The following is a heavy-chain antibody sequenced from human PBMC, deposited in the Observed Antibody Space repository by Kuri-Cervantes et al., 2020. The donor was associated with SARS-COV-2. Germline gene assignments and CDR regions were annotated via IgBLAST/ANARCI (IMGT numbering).Heavy chain of an antibody. J-gene: IGHJ6*02. Sequence: GESLKISCAASGFTFSSYAMHWVRQAPGKGLEWVAVISYDGSNKYYADSVKGRFTISRDNSKNTLYLQMNSLRAEDTAVYYCAREITMIVVVNGMDVWGQGTTVTVSS. D-gene: IGHD3-22*01. CDR1: GFTFSSYA. CDR3: AREITMIVVVNGMDV. V-gene: IGHV3-30*01. CDR2: ISYDGSNK.